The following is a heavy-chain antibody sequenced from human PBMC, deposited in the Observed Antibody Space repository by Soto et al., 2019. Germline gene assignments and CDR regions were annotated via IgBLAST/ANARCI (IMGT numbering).Heavy chain of an antibody. D-gene: IGHD6-19*01. V-gene: IGHV3-23*01. CDR3: AKGRPGWYERFFDY. J-gene: IGHJ4*02. CDR1: GFTCSSYA. CDR2: ISGSGGST. Sequence: GGSLRPSCAASGFTCSSYAMSWVRQAPGKGLEWVSAISGSGGSTYYADSVKGRFTISRDNSKNTLYLQMNSLRAEDTAVYYCAKGRPGWYERFFDYWGQGTLVTVSS.